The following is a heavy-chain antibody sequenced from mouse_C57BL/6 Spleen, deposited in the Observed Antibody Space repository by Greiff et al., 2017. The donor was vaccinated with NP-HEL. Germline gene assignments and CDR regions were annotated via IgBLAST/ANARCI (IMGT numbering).Heavy chain of an antibody. CDR1: GYAFSSSW. CDR3: ARWSPYAMDY. CDR2: IYPGDGDT. Sequence: QVQLQQSGPELVKPGASVKISCKASGYAFSSSWMNWVKQRPGKGLEWIGGIYPGDGDTNYNGKFKGKATLTADKSSSTAYMQLSSLTSEDSAVYFCARWSPYAMDYWGQGTSVTVSS. V-gene: IGHV1-82*01. J-gene: IGHJ4*01.